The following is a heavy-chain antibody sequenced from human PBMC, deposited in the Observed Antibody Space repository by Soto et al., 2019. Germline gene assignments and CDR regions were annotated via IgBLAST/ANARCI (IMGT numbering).Heavy chain of an antibody. J-gene: IGHJ6*02. CDR2: IYYSGST. CDR1: GGSISSGDYY. Sequence: QVQLQESGPGLVKPSQTLSLTCTVSGGSISSGDYYWSWIRQPPGKGLEWIGYIYYSGSTYYNPSLKSRVTIPVDTSKNQFSLELGSVTAADTAVYYCARDGAWFGVMAYYYGMDVWGQGTTVTVSS. D-gene: IGHD3-10*01. CDR3: ARDGAWFGVMAYYYGMDV. V-gene: IGHV4-30-4*01.